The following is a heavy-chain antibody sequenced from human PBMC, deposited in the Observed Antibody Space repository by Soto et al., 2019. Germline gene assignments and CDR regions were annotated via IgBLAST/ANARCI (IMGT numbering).Heavy chain of an antibody. J-gene: IGHJ6*02. V-gene: IGHV1-69*01. CDR2: IIPLFRKT. D-gene: IGHD3-10*01. CDR3: ARARLSNGDPNIYFFYGLDV. Sequence: QVQLVQSGAEVKRPGSSVKVSCKASGDMFRNSAFSWVRQAPGQGLAWMGVIIPLFRKTDVAQKFQGRVNVTADESTISLYMEVSSLTSEDTAVYYCARARLSNGDPNIYFFYGLDVWGQGTTITVSS. CDR1: GDMFRNSA.